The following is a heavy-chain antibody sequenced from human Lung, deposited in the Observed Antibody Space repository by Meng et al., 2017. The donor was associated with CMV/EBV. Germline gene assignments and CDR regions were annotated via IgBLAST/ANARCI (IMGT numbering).Heavy chain of an antibody. CDR2: ISAYNGDT. CDR1: GYIFTKYG. Sequence: SVKVSCXASGYIFTKYGVNWMRQAPGQGPEWMGWISAYNGDTMYAPKVQGRVTMTTDTSTSTAYMELRGLRSDDTAVYYCARDAGTIAVSGIGDYWGQGTLVTVSS. D-gene: IGHD6-19*01. J-gene: IGHJ4*02. CDR3: ARDAGTIAVSGIGDY. V-gene: IGHV1-18*01.